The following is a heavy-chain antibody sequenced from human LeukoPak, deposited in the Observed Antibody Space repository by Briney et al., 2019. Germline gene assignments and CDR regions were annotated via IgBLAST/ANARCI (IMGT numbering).Heavy chain of an antibody. V-gene: IGHV3-23*01. CDR1: GFTFSSYA. CDR3: AKTLTTTPYYYYGMDV. CDR2: ISSSGGGT. J-gene: IGHJ6*02. Sequence: GGSLRLSCAASGFTFSSYAMTWVRQAPGKGPEWVSAISSSGGGTYYADSVKGRFSISRDNSKNTLDLQMDSLRVEDTAVYHCAKTLTTTPYYYYGMDVWGQGIAVTVSS. D-gene: IGHD3-22*01.